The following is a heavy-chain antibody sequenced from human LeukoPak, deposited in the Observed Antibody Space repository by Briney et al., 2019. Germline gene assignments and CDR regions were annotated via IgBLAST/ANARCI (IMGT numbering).Heavy chain of an antibody. V-gene: IGHV3-7*01. Sequence: PGGSLRLSCAASGFTFSSYWMSWVRQAPGKGLEWVANIKQDGSEKYYVDSAKGRFTISRDNAKNSLYLQMNSLRAEDTAVYYCARVMEVYGDLYFDYWGQGTLVTVSS. J-gene: IGHJ4*02. CDR1: GFTFSSYW. D-gene: IGHD4-17*01. CDR2: IKQDGSEK. CDR3: ARVMEVYGDLYFDY.